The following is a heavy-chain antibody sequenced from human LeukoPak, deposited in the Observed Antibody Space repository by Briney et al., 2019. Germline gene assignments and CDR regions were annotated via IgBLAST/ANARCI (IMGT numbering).Heavy chain of an antibody. CDR3: ARGTGDYGDYGYYYYYMDV. D-gene: IGHD4-17*01. Sequence: ASVKVSCKASGYTFTGYYMHWVRQAPGQGLEWMGWINPVSGDTNSAQNFQGRLTLTRDTSITTAFMELTTLRSEDTAVYYCARGTGDYGDYGYYYYYMDVWGKGTTVTVSS. J-gene: IGHJ6*03. CDR2: INPVSGDT. V-gene: IGHV1-2*02. CDR1: GYTFTGYY.